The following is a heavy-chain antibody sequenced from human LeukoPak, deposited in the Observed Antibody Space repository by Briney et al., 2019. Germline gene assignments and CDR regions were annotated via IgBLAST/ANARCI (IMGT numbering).Heavy chain of an antibody. V-gene: IGHV4-59*01. CDR3: ARVSSGWYAYYYYMDV. CDR1: GGSISTYY. CDR2: IYYSGST. Sequence: SETLSLTCTVSGGSISTYYWSWIRQPPGKGLEWIGYIYYSGSTNYNPSLKSRVTISVDTSKNQFSLKLSSVTAADTAVYYCARVSSGWYAYYYYMDVWGKGTTVTVSS. D-gene: IGHD6-19*01. J-gene: IGHJ6*03.